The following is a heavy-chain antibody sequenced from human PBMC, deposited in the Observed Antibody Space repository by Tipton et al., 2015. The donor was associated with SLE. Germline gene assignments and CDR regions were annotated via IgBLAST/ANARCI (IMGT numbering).Heavy chain of an antibody. CDR3: ATGDFSQDAFDL. J-gene: IGHJ3*01. CDR2: INPNSGGT. Sequence: QSGAEVKKPGSSVKVSCEASGYTFIAYYMHWVRLAPGQGLEWTGWINPNSGGTNYAQKFQGRVTMARDTSISTAYMELNRLRSDDTAVYYCATGDFSQDAFDLWGQGTMVTVSS. V-gene: IGHV1-2*02. CDR1: GYTFIAYY. D-gene: IGHD3-10*01.